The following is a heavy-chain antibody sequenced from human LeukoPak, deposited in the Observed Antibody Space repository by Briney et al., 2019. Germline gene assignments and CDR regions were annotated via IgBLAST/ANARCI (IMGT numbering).Heavy chain of an antibody. CDR2: ISYDSRSI. CDR3: ARDGSEWSRDL. Sequence: GGSLRLSCAASGFTFSSYAMHWVRQAPGKGLEWVSTISYDSRSIGYADSVKGRFTISRDNAKSSTFLQMNSLRVEDTAVYYCARDGSEWSRDLWGQGTLVTVSS. J-gene: IGHJ5*02. V-gene: IGHV3-21*01. CDR1: GFTFSSYA. D-gene: IGHD2-15*01.